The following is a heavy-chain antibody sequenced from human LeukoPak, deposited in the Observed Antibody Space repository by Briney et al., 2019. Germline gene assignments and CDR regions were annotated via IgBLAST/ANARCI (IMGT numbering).Heavy chain of an antibody. CDR3: ARDLDIVVVPAAKDDY. V-gene: IGHV1-2*02. CDR1: GYTFTGYY. J-gene: IGHJ4*02. Sequence: GASVKVSCKASGYTFTGYYMHWVRQAPGQGLEWMGWINPNSGGTNYAQKFQGRVTMTRDTSISTAYMELSRLRSDDTAVYYCARDLDIVVVPAAKDDYWGQGTLVTVSS. CDR2: INPNSGGT. D-gene: IGHD2-2*03.